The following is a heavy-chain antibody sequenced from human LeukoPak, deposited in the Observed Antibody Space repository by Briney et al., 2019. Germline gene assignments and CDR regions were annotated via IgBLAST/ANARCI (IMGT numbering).Heavy chain of an antibody. V-gene: IGHV3-21*01. J-gene: IGHJ4*02. Sequence: GGSLRLSCAASGFTFSSYSMNWVRQAPGKGLEWVSSIGSDSTYIYYTDSVKGRFTISRDNAKNSLYLQMNSLRAEDTAVYYCATGGGYWGQGTLVTVSS. CDR3: ATGGGY. CDR2: IGSDSTYI. D-gene: IGHD3-16*01. CDR1: GFTFSSYS.